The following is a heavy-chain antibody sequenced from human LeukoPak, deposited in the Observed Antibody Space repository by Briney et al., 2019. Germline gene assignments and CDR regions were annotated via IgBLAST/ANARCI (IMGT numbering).Heavy chain of an antibody. J-gene: IGHJ6*03. CDR1: GFTFSSYS. V-gene: IGHV3-21*01. Sequence: PGGSLRLSCAASGFTFSSYSMNWVRQAPGKGLEWVSSISSSSSYIYYADSVKGRFTISRDNAKNSLYLQMNSLRAEDTAVYYCGGVWGFCSSTSCRIFNSSMDVWGKGTRVTISS. CDR3: GGVWGFCSSTSCRIFNSSMDV. CDR2: ISSSSSYI. D-gene: IGHD2-2*01.